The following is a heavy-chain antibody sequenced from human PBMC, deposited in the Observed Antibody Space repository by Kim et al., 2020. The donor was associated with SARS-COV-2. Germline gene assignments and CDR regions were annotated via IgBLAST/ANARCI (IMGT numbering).Heavy chain of an antibody. CDR2: IYPGDSDT. CDR1: GYSFTSYW. D-gene: IGHD1-20*01. CDR3: ARRDALYRYNWNDGPLDY. Sequence: GESLKISCKGSGYSFTSYWIGWVRQMPGKGLEWMGIIYPGDSDTRYSPSFQGQVTISADKSISTAYLQWSSLKASDTAMYYCARRDALYRYNWNDGPLDYWGQGTLVTVSS. V-gene: IGHV5-51*01. J-gene: IGHJ4*02.